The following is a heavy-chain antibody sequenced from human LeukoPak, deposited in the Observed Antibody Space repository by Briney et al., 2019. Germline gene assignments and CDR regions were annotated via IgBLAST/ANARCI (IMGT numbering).Heavy chain of an antibody. CDR3: ARGHDSSGYYYYFDY. J-gene: IGHJ4*02. CDR1: GGSFSGYY. D-gene: IGHD3-22*01. CDR2: INHSGST. Sequence: PSETLSLTCAVYGGSFSGYYWSWIRQTPGKGLEWIGEINHSGSTNYNPSLKSRVTISVDTSKNQFSLKLSSVTAADTAVYYCARGHDSSGYYYYFDYWGQGTLVTVSS. V-gene: IGHV4-34*01.